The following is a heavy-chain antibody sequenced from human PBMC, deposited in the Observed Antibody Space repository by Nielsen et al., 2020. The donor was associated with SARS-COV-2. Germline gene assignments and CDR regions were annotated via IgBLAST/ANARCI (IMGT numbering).Heavy chain of an antibody. Sequence: LRLSCTVSGASVSSGDYYWSWVRQPPGKGLEWIGFIYYSGYSRYNPSLKSRPTILLDTSTNQFSLRLRSVIAGDTASYYCAARGYYSSGSALGYWGQGILVTVSS. CDR1: GASVSSGDYY. CDR3: AARGYYSSGSALGY. D-gene: IGHD3-10*01. CDR2: IYYSGYS. J-gene: IGHJ4*02. V-gene: IGHV4-30-4*01.